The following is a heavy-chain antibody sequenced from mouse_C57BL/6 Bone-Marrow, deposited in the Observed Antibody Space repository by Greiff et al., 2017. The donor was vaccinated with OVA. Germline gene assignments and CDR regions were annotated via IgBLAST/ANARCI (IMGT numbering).Heavy chain of an antibody. Sequence: EVKLVESGGGLVKPGGSLKLSCAASGFTFSSYAMSWVRQTPEKRLEWVATISDGGSYTYYPDNVKGRFTFSRDNAKNNLYLQMSHLKSEDTAMCECARESGSSPYCFDYWGQGTTLTVSS. CDR3: ARESGSSPYCFDY. D-gene: IGHD1-1*01. V-gene: IGHV5-4*01. CDR1: GFTFSSYA. CDR2: ISDGGSYT. J-gene: IGHJ2*01.